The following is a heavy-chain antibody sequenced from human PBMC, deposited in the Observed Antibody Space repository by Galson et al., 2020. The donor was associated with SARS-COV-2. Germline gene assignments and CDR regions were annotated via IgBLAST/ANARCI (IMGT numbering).Heavy chain of an antibody. CDR1: GGSFSGYY. J-gene: IGHJ3*02. D-gene: IGHD6-13*01. V-gene: IGHV4-34*01. Sequence: SETLSLTCAVYGGSFSGYYWSWIRQPPGKGLEWIGEINHSGSTNYNPSLKSRVTISVDTSKNQFSLKLSSVTAADTAVYYCARGEYSSSWYGQQHAFDIWGQGTMVTVSS. CDR3: ARGEYSSSWYGQQHAFDI. CDR2: INHSGST.